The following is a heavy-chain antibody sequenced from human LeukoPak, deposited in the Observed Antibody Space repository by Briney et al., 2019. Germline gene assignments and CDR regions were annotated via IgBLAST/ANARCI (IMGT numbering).Heavy chain of an antibody. J-gene: IGHJ4*02. CDR3: ARDWYSGSQGY. CDR1: GFTFSSYW. D-gene: IGHD1-26*01. CDR2: INTDVSTT. Sequence: GGSLRLSCAASGFTFSSYWMHWVCQAPGKGLVWVSRINTDVSTTIYADSVKGRFTISRDNAKNTLYLQMNSLRDEDTAVYYCARDWYSGSQGYWGQGTLVTVSS. V-gene: IGHV3-74*01.